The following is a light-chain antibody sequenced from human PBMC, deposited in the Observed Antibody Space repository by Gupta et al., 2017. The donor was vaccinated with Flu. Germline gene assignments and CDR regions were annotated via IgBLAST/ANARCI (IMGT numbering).Light chain of an antibody. CDR1: SIVSVGYYY. J-gene: IGLJ1*01. CDR2: EVN. Sequence: QSVLTQRASVSGSPGQSSTRSFTGTSIVSVGYYYVSWYQKHPANAPKLIIYEVNKRPSGVSNRFSGSKPGNTASLTISGLQAEDEADYYCSSYTSTSTLGVFGAGTKVTVL. V-gene: IGLV2-14*01. CDR3: SSYTSTSTLGV.